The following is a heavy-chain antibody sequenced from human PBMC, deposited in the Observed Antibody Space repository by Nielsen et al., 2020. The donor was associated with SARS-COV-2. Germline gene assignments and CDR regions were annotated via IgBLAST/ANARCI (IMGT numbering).Heavy chain of an antibody. CDR1: GFIFRTYG. Sequence: GGSLRLSCVASGFIFRTYGMHWVRQAPGKGLEWVAVIWYDGTNEYYADSVKGRFTISRDNSKNTLYLQMNSLRAEDTAVYYCARDLPVTPEIDAFDLWGQGTMVTVSA. CDR3: ARDLPVTPEIDAFDL. V-gene: IGHV3-33*01. CDR2: IWYDGTNE. J-gene: IGHJ3*01. D-gene: IGHD4-17*01.